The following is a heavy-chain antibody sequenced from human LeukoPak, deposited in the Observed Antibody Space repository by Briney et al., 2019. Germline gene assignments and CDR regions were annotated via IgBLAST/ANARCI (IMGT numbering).Heavy chain of an antibody. Sequence: GKSLKISCKGSGYTYTSYWIGWVRQMPGKGLEWMGIIYPGDSDTRYSPSFEGQVTISVDKSISTAYLQWSSLKASDSAMYYCARVFPPADRWLEFLLDHWGQGTLVTVSS. CDR1: GYTYTSYW. V-gene: IGHV5-51*01. CDR3: ARVFPPADRWLEFLLDH. J-gene: IGHJ4*02. CDR2: IYPGDSDT. D-gene: IGHD5-24*01.